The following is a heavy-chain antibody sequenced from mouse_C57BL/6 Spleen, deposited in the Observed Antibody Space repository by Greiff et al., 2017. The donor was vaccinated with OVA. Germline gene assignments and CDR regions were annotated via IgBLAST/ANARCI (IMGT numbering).Heavy chain of an antibody. D-gene: IGHD1-1*01. CDR3: GLGSSYGPNYFDY. Sequence: QVQLKQSGAELAKPGASVKLSCKASGYTFTSYWMHWVKQRPGQGLEWIGYINPSSGYTKYNQKFKDKATLTADKSSSTAYMQLSSLTYEDSAVYYCGLGSSYGPNYFDYWGQGTTLTVSS. V-gene: IGHV1-7*01. J-gene: IGHJ2*01. CDR2: INPSSGYT. CDR1: GYTFTSYW.